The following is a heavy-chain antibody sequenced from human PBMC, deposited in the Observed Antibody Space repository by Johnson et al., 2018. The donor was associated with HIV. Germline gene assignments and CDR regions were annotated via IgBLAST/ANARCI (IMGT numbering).Heavy chain of an antibody. D-gene: IGHD1-26*01. CDR3: VTADRGSA. CDR2: VNQDGSAK. CDR1: GFTFSDYY. Sequence: LQLVESGGGLVKPAGSLRLSCAASGFTFSDYYMNWIRQAPGKGLEYVANVNQDGSAKFYVDSVKGRFTISRDNAKNSLYLQMNSLRDEDTAVYYCVTADRGSAWGQGTMVTVSS. J-gene: IGHJ3*01. V-gene: IGHV3-7*05.